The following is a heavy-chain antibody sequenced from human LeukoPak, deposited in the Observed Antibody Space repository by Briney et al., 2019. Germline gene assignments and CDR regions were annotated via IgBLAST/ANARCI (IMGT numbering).Heavy chain of an antibody. CDR2: TYYRSKWYN. D-gene: IGHD6-13*01. Sequence: SQTLSLTCAISGDSVSSNSAAWNWIRQSPSRGLEWLGRTYYRSKWYNDYAVSVKSRITINPDTSKNQFSLQLNSVTPEDTAVYYRARGSSSKHYYYYGMDVWGQGTTVTVSS. J-gene: IGHJ6*02. CDR3: ARGSSSKHYYYYGMDV. CDR1: GDSVSSNSAA. V-gene: IGHV6-1*01.